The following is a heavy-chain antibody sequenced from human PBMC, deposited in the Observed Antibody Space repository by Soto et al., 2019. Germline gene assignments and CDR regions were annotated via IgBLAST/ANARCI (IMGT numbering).Heavy chain of an antibody. V-gene: IGHV4-59*08. Sequence: PSETLSLTCTVSGGSISSYYWSWIRQPPGKGLEWIGYIYYSGSTNYNPSLKSRVTISVDTSKNQFSLKLSSVTAADTAVYYCARQGYHYDSSGYPHDAFDIWGQGTMVTVSS. J-gene: IGHJ3*02. CDR1: GGSISSYY. CDR3: ARQGYHYDSSGYPHDAFDI. CDR2: IYYSGST. D-gene: IGHD3-22*01.